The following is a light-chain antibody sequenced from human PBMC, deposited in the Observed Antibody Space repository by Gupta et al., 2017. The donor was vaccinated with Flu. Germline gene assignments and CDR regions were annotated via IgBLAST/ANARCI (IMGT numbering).Light chain of an antibody. CDR1: ALPKQY. J-gene: IGLJ3*02. Sequence: SYELIQPLSVLVSPGQTARITCSGGALPKQYAYWYQQKPGQAPMLIIYKDTERHSGIPERFSGSSSGTTVTLTISGVQPEDEADYHCQSVDSSNTYVVFGGGTKVTVL. CDR2: KDT. V-gene: IGLV3-25*01. CDR3: QSVDSSNTYVV.